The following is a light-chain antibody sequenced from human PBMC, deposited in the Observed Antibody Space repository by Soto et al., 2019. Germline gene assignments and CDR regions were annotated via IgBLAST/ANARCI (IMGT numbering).Light chain of an antibody. V-gene: IGLV1-44*01. J-gene: IGLJ2*01. Sequence: QSALTQPSSVSGTPGQRVTISCSGSDSNIGSNTVNWYQHLPGAAPQLLIYTNFQRPSGIPDRFSGSKSVTSASLAISGLQSEDDAHYYCAVWDDSLNGWAFGGGTKVTVL. CDR1: DSNIGSNT. CDR2: TNF. CDR3: AVWDDSLNGWA.